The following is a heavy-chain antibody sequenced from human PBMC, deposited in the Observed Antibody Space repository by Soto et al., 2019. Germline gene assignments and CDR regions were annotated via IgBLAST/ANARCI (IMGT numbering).Heavy chain of an antibody. V-gene: IGHV3-23*01. CDR2: ISDSGGTS. CDR3: AKRPRALLTFDY. J-gene: IGHJ4*02. Sequence: GVSLRLSCAASVFIFSNYVMSWVRQAPGKGLEWVSSISDSGGTSYYADSVKGRFTISRDNSKNTLYLQMNSLRAEDTAIYYCAKRPRALLTFDYWGQGTLVTVSS. D-gene: IGHD1-26*01. CDR1: VFIFSNYV.